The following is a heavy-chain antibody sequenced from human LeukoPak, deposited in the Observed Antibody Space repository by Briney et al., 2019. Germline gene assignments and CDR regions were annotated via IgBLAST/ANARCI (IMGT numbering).Heavy chain of an antibody. J-gene: IGHJ4*02. Sequence: GGSLRLSCAASGFTVSSNYMSWVRQAPGKGLEWVSVIYSGGSTYYADSVKGRFTISRDNSKNTLYLQMNSLRAEDTAVYFCARGGVDYYGSGTYYLMYYFDYWGQGALVTVSS. CDR2: IYSGGST. CDR3: ARGGVDYYGSGTYYLMYYFDY. V-gene: IGHV3-53*01. D-gene: IGHD3-10*01. CDR1: GFTVSSNY.